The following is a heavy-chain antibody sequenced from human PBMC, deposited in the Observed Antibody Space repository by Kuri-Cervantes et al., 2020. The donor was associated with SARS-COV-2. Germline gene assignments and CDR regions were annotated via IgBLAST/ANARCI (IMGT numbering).Heavy chain of an antibody. D-gene: IGHD2-21*01. Sequence: GGSLRLSCKGSGFTFRSYWMHWVRQAPGKGLEWVAVISYDGSNKDYTASGKGRFTISRDNSQNTLYLQMKSLRTEDTALYYCARDRVGVHDSWGQGTLVTVSS. CDR3: ARDRVGVHDS. V-gene: IGHV3-30-3*01. CDR1: GFTFRSYW. CDR2: ISYDGSNK. J-gene: IGHJ4*02.